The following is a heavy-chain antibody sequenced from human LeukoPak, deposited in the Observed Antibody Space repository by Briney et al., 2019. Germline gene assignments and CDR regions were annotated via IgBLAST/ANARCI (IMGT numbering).Heavy chain of an antibody. Sequence: SQTLSLTCAISGYSVSNNSAAWNWLRQSPSRGLECRGRTYYRYKWYNDYAVSVKSRITIHLDTSQNQFSLQLNSVTPEDTAVYYCARALGKSGDYWYFDLWGRGTLVTV. J-gene: IGHJ2*01. V-gene: IGHV6-1*01. CDR1: GYSVSNNSAA. CDR3: ARALGKSGDYWYFDL. D-gene: IGHD3-16*01. CDR2: TYYRYKWYN.